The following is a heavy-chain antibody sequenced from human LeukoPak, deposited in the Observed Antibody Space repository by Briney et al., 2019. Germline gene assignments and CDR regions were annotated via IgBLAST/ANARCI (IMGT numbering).Heavy chain of an antibody. CDR3: AHSYYGSGSYYTTPNY. CDR2: IYWDDDK. CDR1: GFSLSTSGVG. D-gene: IGHD3-10*01. J-gene: IGHJ4*02. Sequence: SGPSLVKPTQTLTLTCTCSGFSLSTSGVGVGWIRQPPGKALGCIALIYWDDDKRYSPSMKSRLTITNDTSKNQVVLTFTNMDPVDTATYYCAHSYYGSGSYYTTPNYWGQGTLVTV. V-gene: IGHV2-5*02.